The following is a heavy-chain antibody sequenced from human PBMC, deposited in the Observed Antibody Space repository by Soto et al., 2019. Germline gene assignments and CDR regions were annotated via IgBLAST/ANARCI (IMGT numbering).Heavy chain of an antibody. CDR3: ARGSRPTMIVVVTAAFDI. D-gene: IGHD3-22*01. Sequence: SVKVSCKASGGTFSSYAISWVRQAPGQGLEWMGGIIPIFGTANYAQKFQGRVTITADESTSTAYMELSSLRSEDTAVYYCARGSRPTMIVVVTAAFDIWGQGTMVTVSS. CDR1: GGTFSSYA. V-gene: IGHV1-69*13. J-gene: IGHJ3*02. CDR2: IIPIFGTA.